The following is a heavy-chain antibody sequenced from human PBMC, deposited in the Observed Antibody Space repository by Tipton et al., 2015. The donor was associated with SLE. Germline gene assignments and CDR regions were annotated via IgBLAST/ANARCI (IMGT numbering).Heavy chain of an antibody. CDR1: GFTCSNY. Sequence: SLRLSCAASGFTCSNYMSWVRQAPGKGLEWVSVIYSGGSTYYADSVKGRFTISRDNSKNTLYLQMNSLRAEDTAVYYCARAPGYFDLWGRGTLVTVSS. J-gene: IGHJ2*01. V-gene: IGHV3-66*02. CDR2: IYSGGST. CDR3: ARAPGYFDL.